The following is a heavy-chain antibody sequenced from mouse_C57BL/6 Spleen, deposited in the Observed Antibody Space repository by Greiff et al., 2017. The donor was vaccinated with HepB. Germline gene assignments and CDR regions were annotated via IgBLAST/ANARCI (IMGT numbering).Heavy chain of an antibody. CDR1: GYTFTSYG. V-gene: IGHV1-81*01. CDR3: ARSTTVVATDY. CDR2: IYPRSGNT. D-gene: IGHD1-1*01. Sequence: QVQLQQSGAELARPGASVKLSCKASGYTFTSYGISWVKQRTGQGLEWIGEIYPRSGNTYYNEKLKGKATLTADKSSSTAYMVLRSLTSEDSAVYFCARSTTVVATDYWGQGTTLTVSS. J-gene: IGHJ2*01.